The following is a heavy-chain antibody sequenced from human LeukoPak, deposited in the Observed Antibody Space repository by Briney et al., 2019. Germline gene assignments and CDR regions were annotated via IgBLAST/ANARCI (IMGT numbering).Heavy chain of an antibody. V-gene: IGHV1-2*02. J-gene: IGHJ6*04. CDR2: INPNSGGT. CDR1: GYTFTGYY. CDR3: ARDSPDNASARMDV. D-gene: IGHD2-8*01. Sequence: ASVKVSCKASGYTFTGYYMHWVRQAPGQGLEWMGWINPNSGGTNYAQKFQGRVTMTRDTSISTAYMELSRLRSDDTAVYYCARDSPDNASARMDVWGNGTTVTVSS.